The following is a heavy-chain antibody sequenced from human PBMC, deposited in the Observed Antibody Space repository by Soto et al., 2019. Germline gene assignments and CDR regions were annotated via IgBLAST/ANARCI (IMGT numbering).Heavy chain of an antibody. CDR1: GFTFSNAW. V-gene: IGHV3-15*01. J-gene: IGHJ6*02. CDR3: TTDDWNYVDYYYYGMDV. Sequence: PGGSLRLSCAASGFTFSNAWMSWVRQAPGKGLEWVGRIKSKTDGGTTDYAAPVKGRFTIPRDDSKNTLYLQMNSLKTEDTAVYYCTTDDWNYVDYYYYGMDVWGQGTTVTVSS. D-gene: IGHD1-7*01. CDR2: IKSKTDGGTT.